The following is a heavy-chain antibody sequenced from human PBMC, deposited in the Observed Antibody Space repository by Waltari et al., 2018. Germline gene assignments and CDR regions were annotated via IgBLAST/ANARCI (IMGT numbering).Heavy chain of an antibody. Sequence: EVQLLESGGGWVQPGGSLRLSWAASGFTFSGYALSWVRKAPGKGLEWVSAISFSVGNTYYRDSLKGRFIISRDNSKNTLYLQMSSLSAEDTAVYYCAKGLWELPPYYYYVMDVWGQGTTVTVSS. J-gene: IGHJ6*02. CDR1: GFTFSGYA. CDR2: ISFSVGNT. D-gene: IGHD1-7*01. V-gene: IGHV3-23*01. CDR3: AKGLWELPPYYYYVMDV.